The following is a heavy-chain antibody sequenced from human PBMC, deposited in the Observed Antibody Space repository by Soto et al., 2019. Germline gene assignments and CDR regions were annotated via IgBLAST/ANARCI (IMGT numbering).Heavy chain of an antibody. CDR3: AKDTGPN. J-gene: IGHJ4*02. V-gene: IGHV3-9*01. CDR1: GFTFDNYA. CDR2: ISWNSNTI. Sequence: EVQLVESGGGLVQPGRSLRLSCAASGFTFDNYAMHWVRQAPGKGLEWVSGISWNSNTIAYADSVKGRFTISRDNAKNSLYLQMNGLRAEDTAFYYCAKDTGPNWGQGTLVTVSS.